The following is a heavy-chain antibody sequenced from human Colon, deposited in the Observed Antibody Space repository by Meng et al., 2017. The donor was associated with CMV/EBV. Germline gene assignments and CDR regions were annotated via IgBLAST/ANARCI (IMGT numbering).Heavy chain of an antibody. D-gene: IGHD2-2*01. J-gene: IGHJ4*02. Sequence: ASGFPFGSYALSWVRQAPGKGLEWVSTIIGSGFGTYYAASVKGRFTISRDNSKNTLYLQMNSLRADDTAVYYCAKDRISSTRGLFDYWGQGTLVTVSS. V-gene: IGHV3-23*01. CDR1: GFPFGSYA. CDR3: AKDRISSTRGLFDY. CDR2: IIGSGFGT.